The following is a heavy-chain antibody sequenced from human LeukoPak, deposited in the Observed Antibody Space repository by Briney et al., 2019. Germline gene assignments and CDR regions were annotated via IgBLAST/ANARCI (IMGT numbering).Heavy chain of an antibody. J-gene: IGHJ4*02. Sequence: GGSLRLSCAASGFSFDTHGMHWVRQAPGKGLEWVAVIWYDGNKKYYADSVKGRFTISRDNSKKSLFLQMNSLRAEDTALYYCARDVFADSSGGSFDFWGQGTLVTVSS. CDR3: ARDVFADSSGGSFDF. D-gene: IGHD3-16*01. CDR1: GFSFDTHG. V-gene: IGHV3-33*01. CDR2: IWYDGNKK.